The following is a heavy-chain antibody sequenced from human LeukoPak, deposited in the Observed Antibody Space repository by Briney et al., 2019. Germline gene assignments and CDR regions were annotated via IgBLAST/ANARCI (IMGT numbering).Heavy chain of an antibody. J-gene: IGHJ3*02. CDR3: AKEFFGWAFDI. V-gene: IGHV3-23*01. CDR2: ISGSGGST. Sequence: SAISGSGGSTYYADSVKGRFTISRDNSKNTLYLQMNSLRAEDTAVYYCAKEFFGWAFDIWGQGTMVTVSS. D-gene: IGHD3-3*01.